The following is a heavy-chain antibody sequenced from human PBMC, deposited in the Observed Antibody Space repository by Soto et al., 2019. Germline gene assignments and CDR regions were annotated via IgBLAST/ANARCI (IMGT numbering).Heavy chain of an antibody. Sequence: QVTLKESGPVLVKPTETLTLTCTVSGFSLSNARMGVSWIRQPPGKALEWLAHIFSNDEKSYSTSLKSRLTISKDTSKSQVVLTMTTMDPVDTATYYCARINGYSYYFDYWGQGTLVTVSS. V-gene: IGHV2-26*01. CDR3: ARINGYSYYFDY. CDR1: GFSLSNARMG. J-gene: IGHJ4*02. D-gene: IGHD5-18*01. CDR2: IFSNDEK.